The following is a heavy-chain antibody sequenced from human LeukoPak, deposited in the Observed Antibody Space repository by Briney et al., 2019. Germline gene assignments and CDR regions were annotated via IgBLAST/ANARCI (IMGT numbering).Heavy chain of an antibody. CDR2: IIPILGIA. D-gene: IGHD3-10*01. CDR1: GGTFSSYA. V-gene: IGHV1-69*04. CDR3: AREVGGSGLYTFDY. Sequence: SVKVSCKASGGTFSSYAISWVRQAPGRGLEWMGRIIPILGIANYAQKFQGRVTITADKSTSTAYMELSSLRSEDTAVYYCAREVGGSGLYTFDYRGQGTLVTVSS. J-gene: IGHJ4*02.